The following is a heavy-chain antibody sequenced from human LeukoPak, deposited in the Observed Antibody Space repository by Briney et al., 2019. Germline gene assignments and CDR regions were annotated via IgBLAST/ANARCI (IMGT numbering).Heavy chain of an antibody. V-gene: IGHV4-31*03. D-gene: IGHD3-3*01. Sequence: PSQTLSLTCTVSGRSIDSDVYYWGWLRQHPGKGLEWIGHISCSGSTYYYPSLKSRVTISVETTKNQFSLKLSSVTAADTAVYYCARGVTIFGVVITPGGYFAYWGQGTLVTVSS. CDR2: ISCSGST. CDR1: GRSIDSDVYY. J-gene: IGHJ4*02. CDR3: ARGVTIFGVVITPGGYFAY.